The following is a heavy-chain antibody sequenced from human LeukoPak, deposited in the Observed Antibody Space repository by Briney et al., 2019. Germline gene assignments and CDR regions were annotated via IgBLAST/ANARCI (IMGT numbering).Heavy chain of an antibody. V-gene: IGHV3-23*01. Sequence: GGSLRLSCAASGFTFSSYVVNWVRQAPGKGLEWVSAISGSGGSTFYADSVKGRFTISRDNSKNTLYLQMSSLRAEDTAVYYCARLSITMIVATDDYWGQGTLVTVSS. CDR2: ISGSGGST. CDR3: ARLSITMIVATDDY. CDR1: GFTFSSYV. D-gene: IGHD3-22*01. J-gene: IGHJ4*02.